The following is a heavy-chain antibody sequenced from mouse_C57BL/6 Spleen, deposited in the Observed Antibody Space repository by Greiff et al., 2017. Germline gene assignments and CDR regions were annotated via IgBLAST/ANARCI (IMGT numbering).Heavy chain of an antibody. V-gene: IGHV5-12*01. CDR2: ISNGGGST. CDR1: GFTFSDYY. CDR3: ARQGSSYSYAMDN. J-gene: IGHJ4*01. D-gene: IGHD1-1*01. Sequence: EVKLMESGGGLVQPGGSLKLSCAASGFTFSDYYMYWVRQTPEKRLEWVAYISNGGGSTYYPDTVKGRFTISRDNAKNTLYLQMSRLKSENTAMYYCARQGSSYSYAMDNWGQGTSHTVSS.